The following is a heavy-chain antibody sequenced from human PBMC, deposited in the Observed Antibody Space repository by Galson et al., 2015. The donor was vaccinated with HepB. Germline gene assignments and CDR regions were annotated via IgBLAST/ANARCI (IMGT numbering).Heavy chain of an antibody. J-gene: IGHJ5*02. CDR2: ISYDVSNK. CDR1: GFTFSSYG. V-gene: IGHV3-30*18. D-gene: IGHD3-9*01. Sequence: SLRLSCAASGFTFSSYGMHWVRQAPGKGLEWVAVISYDVSNKYYADSVKGRFTISRDNSKNTLYLQMNSLRAEDTAVYYCAKGQGRYFDWSRKNNWFDPWGQGTLVTVSS. CDR3: AKGQGRYFDWSRKNNWFDP.